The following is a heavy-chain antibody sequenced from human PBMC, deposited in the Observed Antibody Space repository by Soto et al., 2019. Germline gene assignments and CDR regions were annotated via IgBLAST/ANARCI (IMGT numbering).Heavy chain of an antibody. Sequence: EVQLVESGGGLIQPGGSLRLSCAASGFTVSGNSVSWVRQAPGKGLEWVSVIYSGGSTYYADSVKGRFTLSRDNSKTTLYLQMSSLRAEDTAVYYCSREPWGSRGWDFDLWGRGTLVTVSS. D-gene: IGHD7-27*01. CDR1: GFTVSGNS. J-gene: IGHJ2*01. CDR2: IYSGGST. CDR3: SREPWGSRGWDFDL. V-gene: IGHV3-53*01.